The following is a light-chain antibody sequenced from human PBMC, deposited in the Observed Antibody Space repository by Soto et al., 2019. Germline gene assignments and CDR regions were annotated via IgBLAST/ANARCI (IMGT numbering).Light chain of an antibody. CDR3: QLRSVLR. Sequence: IVLTQSPDTLSLSLGERATLSCRASQSVANFLAWYQQKPGQAPRLLIYDASTRVTGIPARFSGSGSRTDFTLAISSLEHEDFAVYYCQLRSVLRFGGRTKVEIK. J-gene: IGKJ4*02. CDR2: DAS. V-gene: IGKV3-11*01. CDR1: QSVANF.